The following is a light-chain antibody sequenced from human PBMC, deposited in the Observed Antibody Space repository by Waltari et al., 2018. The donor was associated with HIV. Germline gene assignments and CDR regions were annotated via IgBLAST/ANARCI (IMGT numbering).Light chain of an antibody. CDR1: NIGSKS. CDR3: QVWDSRSEYWV. Sequence: SYVLAQPPSVSVAPGQTARITCGGDNIGSKSVHWYQQEPGQGPLLVVYGDSDRPLGIPWRFSWPNSGNTANLTISRVEGGEEGDYFCQVWDSRSEYWVVGGGNKVNVL. V-gene: IGLV3-21*02. CDR2: GDS. J-gene: IGLJ3*02.